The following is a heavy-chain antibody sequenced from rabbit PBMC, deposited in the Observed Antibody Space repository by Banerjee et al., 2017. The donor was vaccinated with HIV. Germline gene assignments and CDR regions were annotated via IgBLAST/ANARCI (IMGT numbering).Heavy chain of an antibody. CDR2: IDSGNRAYT. D-gene: IGHD8-1*01. CDR3: ARDTGTSFSTYGMDL. Sequence: QQQLEESGGGLVKPGGTLTLMCWVRQAPGKGLEWIACIDSGNRAYTFYATWATGRFTISKTSSTTVTLQMTSLTAADTATYFCARDTGTSFSTYGMDLWGQGTLVTVS. J-gene: IGHJ6*01. V-gene: IGHV1S45*01.